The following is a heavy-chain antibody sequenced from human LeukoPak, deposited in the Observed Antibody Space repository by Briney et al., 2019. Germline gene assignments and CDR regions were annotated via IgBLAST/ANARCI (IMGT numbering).Heavy chain of an antibody. CDR3: ARDRSLVDHYFDY. Sequence: ASGKVSWKASGGTFSSYAISWVRQAPGQGLEWMGGIIPIFGTANYAQKFQGGVTITADESTSTAYMELSSPRSEDTALYYCARDRSLVDHYFDYWGQGTLVTVSS. CDR1: GGTFSSYA. CDR2: IIPIFGTA. J-gene: IGHJ4*02. D-gene: IGHD2-15*01. V-gene: IGHV1-69*01.